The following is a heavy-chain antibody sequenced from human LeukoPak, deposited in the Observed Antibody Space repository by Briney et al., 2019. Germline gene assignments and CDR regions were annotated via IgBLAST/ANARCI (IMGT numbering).Heavy chain of an antibody. V-gene: IGHV4-39*07. Sequence: SETLSLTCTVSGDSIGSSTYYWGWIRQPPGKGLEWIGSIDYSGDTYYNPSLKSRVTISVDTSKNQFSLKLSSVTAADTAVYYCAREGGWVATPSSHWGQGTLVTVSS. J-gene: IGHJ4*02. CDR3: AREGGWVATPSSH. CDR2: IDYSGDT. D-gene: IGHD2-15*01. CDR1: GDSIGSSTYY.